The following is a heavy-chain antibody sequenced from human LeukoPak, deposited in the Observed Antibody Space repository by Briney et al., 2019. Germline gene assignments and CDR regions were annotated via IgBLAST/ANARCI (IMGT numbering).Heavy chain of an antibody. V-gene: IGHV4-39*07. CDR1: GGSISSSSYY. D-gene: IGHD6-13*01. Sequence: SETLSLTCTVSGGSISSSSYYWGWTRQPPGKGPEWIVSMYYSGSTFYNPSLKSRVTMSVDTSKNQFSLKLSSVTAADTAMYYCARDLYEDSSWYPSYYFDYWGQGTLVTVSS. CDR3: ARDLYEDSSWYPSYYFDY. CDR2: MYYSGST. J-gene: IGHJ4*02.